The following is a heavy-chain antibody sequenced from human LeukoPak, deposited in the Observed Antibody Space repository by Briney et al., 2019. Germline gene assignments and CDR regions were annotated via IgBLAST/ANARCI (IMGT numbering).Heavy chain of an antibody. CDR2: ISGSGDDT. CDR1: GFPFSSYA. V-gene: IGHV3-23*01. CDR3: AKDPLNTLMVSSTFDY. J-gene: IGHJ4*02. Sequence: GGSLRLSCVVSGFPFSSYAMSWVRQAPGKGLEWVSGISGSGDDTYYAASVKGRFIVSRDTSKNTLYLQMNSLRAEDTAVYYCAKDPLNTLMVSSTFDYWGQGTLVAVSS. D-gene: IGHD5-18*01.